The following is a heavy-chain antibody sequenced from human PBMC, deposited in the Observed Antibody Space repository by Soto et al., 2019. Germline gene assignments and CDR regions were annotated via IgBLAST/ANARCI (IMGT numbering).Heavy chain of an antibody. CDR2: ISYDGSNK. V-gene: IGHV3-30*18. D-gene: IGHD2-2*01. CDR3: AKAADIVAVPAAPFYYYYGMDV. CDR1: GFTFSSYG. Sequence: PGGSLRLSCAASGFTFSSYGMHWVRQAPGKGLEWVAVISYDGSNKYYADSVKGRFTISRDNSKNTLYLQMNSLRAEDTAVYYCAKAADIVAVPAAPFYYYYGMDVWGQGTTVTVSS. J-gene: IGHJ6*02.